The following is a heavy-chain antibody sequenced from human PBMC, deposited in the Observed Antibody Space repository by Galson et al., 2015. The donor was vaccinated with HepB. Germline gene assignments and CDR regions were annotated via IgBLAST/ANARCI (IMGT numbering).Heavy chain of an antibody. J-gene: IGHJ6*02. V-gene: IGHV3-30*04. Sequence: SLRLSCAASGFTFSSFAFHWVRQVPGEGLEWVAVISYDGGNKYYADSVKGQFTISRDNYKNTLYLQMNSLRAEDTAVYYCARAAHCSSTSCYNYNHYYGMDVWGQGTTVTVSS. CDR2: ISYDGGNK. CDR3: ARAAHCSSTSCYNYNHYYGMDV. CDR1: GFTFSSFA. D-gene: IGHD2-2*01.